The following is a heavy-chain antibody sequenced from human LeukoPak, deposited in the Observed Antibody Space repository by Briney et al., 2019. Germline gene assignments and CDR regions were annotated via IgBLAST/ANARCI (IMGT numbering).Heavy chain of an antibody. D-gene: IGHD3-16*01. J-gene: IGHJ6*04. Sequence: SETLSLTCTVSGGSISSYYWSWIRQPPGKGLEWIGYIYYSGSTNYNPSLKSRVTISVDTSKNQFSLKLSSVTAADTAVYYCARGFYGNYYYYGMDVWGKGTTVTVSP. CDR2: IYYSGST. CDR3: ARGFYGNYYYYGMDV. CDR1: GGSISSYY. V-gene: IGHV4-59*01.